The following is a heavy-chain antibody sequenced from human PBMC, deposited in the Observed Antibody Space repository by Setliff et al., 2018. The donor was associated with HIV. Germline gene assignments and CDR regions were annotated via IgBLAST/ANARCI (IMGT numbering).Heavy chain of an antibody. D-gene: IGHD1-1*01. CDR3: ARRDSDNGNDYYYVGV. V-gene: IGHV1-46*01. J-gene: IGHJ6*03. CDR2: INPSGGST. CDR1: GYTFTSYY. Sequence: ASVKVSCKASGYTFTSYYMHWVRQAPGQGLEWMGIINPSGGSTSYAQKFQGRVTMTRDTSTSTVYMELSSLRVEDTAIYFCARRDSDNGNDYYYVGVWGKGTTVTVS.